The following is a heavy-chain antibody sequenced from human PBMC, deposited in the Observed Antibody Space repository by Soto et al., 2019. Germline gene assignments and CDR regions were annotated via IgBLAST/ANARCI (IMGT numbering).Heavy chain of an antibody. CDR2: MSYSGST. Sequence: SETLSLTCAVSGASISSSSYYWAWIRQPPGKGLEWIGSMSYSGSTYYNPSLKSRVTISVDKSETQFSLKLSSVTATDTAVYYCARHRTYYYGSGSYSWSKFDYWGQGALVTVSS. D-gene: IGHD3-10*01. V-gene: IGHV4-39*01. CDR1: GASISSSSYY. J-gene: IGHJ4*02. CDR3: ARHRTYYYGSGSYSWSKFDY.